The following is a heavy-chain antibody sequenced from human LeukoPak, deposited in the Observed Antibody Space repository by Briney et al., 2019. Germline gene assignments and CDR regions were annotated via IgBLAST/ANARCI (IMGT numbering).Heavy chain of an antibody. CDR1: GFTFTSYA. CDR3: AKRTRPEYCSGTSCSDSFDY. CDR2: ISGSGDST. V-gene: IGHV3-23*01. D-gene: IGHD2-2*01. J-gene: IGHJ4*02. Sequence: GGSLRLSSAASGFTFTSYAMSWVRQAPGKGLEWVSAISGSGDSTYYADSVEGRFTISRDNSKNTLYLQMNSLRAEDTAVYYCAKRTRPEYCSGTSCSDSFDYWGQGTLVTVSS.